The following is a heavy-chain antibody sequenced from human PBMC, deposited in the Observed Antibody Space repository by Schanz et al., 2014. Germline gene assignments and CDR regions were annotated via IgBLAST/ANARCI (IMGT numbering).Heavy chain of an antibody. V-gene: IGHV4-61*02. CDR3: AREPLIGYNWFDP. Sequence: QVQLQESGPGLVKPSQTLSLTCIVSGVSISSGTSYWSWLRQPAGKGLEWIGRIYTSGTTNYNPSLNMLATTSQDPTKTVFSLKRSLVSAADTAVYYCAREPLIGYNWFDPWGQGSLVTVSS. CDR2: IYTSGTT. CDR1: GVSISSGTSY. J-gene: IGHJ5*02.